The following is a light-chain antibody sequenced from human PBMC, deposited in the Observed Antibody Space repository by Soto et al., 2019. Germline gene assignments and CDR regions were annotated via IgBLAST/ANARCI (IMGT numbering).Light chain of an antibody. Sequence: VMTQSPSSLSVSQGERATLSCRASQSVGSNLAWYQRKPGQAPRLLIYGASTRATGIPARFTGSGSGTEFTLTISSLQSEDFAVHYCQQYSNWPPVTFGQGTRLEIK. V-gene: IGKV3D-15*01. CDR2: GAS. J-gene: IGKJ5*01. CDR1: QSVGSN. CDR3: QQYSNWPPVT.